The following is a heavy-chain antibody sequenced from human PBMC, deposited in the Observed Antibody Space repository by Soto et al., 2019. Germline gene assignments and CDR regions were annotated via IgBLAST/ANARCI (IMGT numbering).Heavy chain of an antibody. CDR1: GFTFSSYG. J-gene: IGHJ6*02. CDR3: ARDLAAAGTSYYYYGMDV. D-gene: IGHD6-13*01. CDR2: IWYDGSNK. Sequence: PGGSLRLSCAASGFTFSSYGMHWVRQAPGKGLEWVAVIWYDGSNKYYADSVKGRFTISRDNSKNTLYLQMNSLRAEDTAVYYCARDLAAAGTSYYYYGMDVWGQGTTVTVSS. V-gene: IGHV3-33*01.